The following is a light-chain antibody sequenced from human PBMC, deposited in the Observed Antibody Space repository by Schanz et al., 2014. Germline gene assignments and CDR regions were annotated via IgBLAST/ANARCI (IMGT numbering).Light chain of an antibody. V-gene: IGLV1-47*01. J-gene: IGLJ2*01. CDR1: SSNIGSNI. CDR2: RNN. CDR3: AAWDDSLSGVV. Sequence: QSVLTQPPSASGTPGQRVTISCSGSSSNIGSNIVNWYQQLPGTAPKLLIYRNNQRPSGVPDRFSGSKSGTSASLAISGLRSEDEADYYCAAWDDSLSGVVFGGGTKLTVL.